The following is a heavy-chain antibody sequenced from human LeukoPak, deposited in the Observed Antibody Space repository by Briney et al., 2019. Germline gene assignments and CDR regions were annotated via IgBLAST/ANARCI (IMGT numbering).Heavy chain of an antibody. Sequence: PGGSLRLSCAASGFTFINHAMTWVRQAPGKGLEWVSSISSSSSYIYYADSVKGRFTISRDNAKNSLYLQMNSLRAEDTAVYYCAREVRATTLDYWGQGTLVTVSS. J-gene: IGHJ4*02. D-gene: IGHD5-12*01. CDR1: GFTFINHA. CDR2: ISSSSSYI. V-gene: IGHV3-21*01. CDR3: AREVRATTLDY.